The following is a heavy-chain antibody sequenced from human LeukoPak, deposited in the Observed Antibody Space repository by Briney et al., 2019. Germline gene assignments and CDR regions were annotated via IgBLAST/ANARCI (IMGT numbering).Heavy chain of an antibody. Sequence: GGSLRLSCAAYGFPFSSYAMSWVRQAPGKGLERVSGISWNSGSIGYAASVRGRVTISSDNARQSLYLQMHSLRAEDAALYFCVNDMGHYGIFGVLLDPWGRGTLVTVSS. J-gene: IGHJ5*02. CDR2: ISWNSGSI. CDR3: VNDMGHYGIFGVLLDP. CDR1: GFPFSSYA. D-gene: IGHD3-10*02. V-gene: IGHV3-9*01.